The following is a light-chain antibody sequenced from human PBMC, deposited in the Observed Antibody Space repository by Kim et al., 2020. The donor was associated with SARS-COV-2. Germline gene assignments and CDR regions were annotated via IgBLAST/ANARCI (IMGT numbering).Light chain of an antibody. Sequence: PGKTARITCGGNNIGSKSVIWYQQKPGQAPVLVIYYDSDRPSGIPERFSGSNSGNTATLTISRVEAGDEADYYCQVWDSSSDHWVFGGGTQLTVL. J-gene: IGLJ3*02. CDR1: NIGSKS. CDR2: YDS. V-gene: IGLV3-21*04. CDR3: QVWDSSSDHWV.